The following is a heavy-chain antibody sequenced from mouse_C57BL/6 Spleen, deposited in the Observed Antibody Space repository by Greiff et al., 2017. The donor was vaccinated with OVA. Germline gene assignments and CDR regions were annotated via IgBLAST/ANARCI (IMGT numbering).Heavy chain of an antibody. CDR2: IYPGSGNT. D-gene: IGHD1-1*01. CDR1: GYTFTDYY. J-gene: IGHJ2*01. V-gene: IGHV1-76*01. Sequence: VMLVESGAELVRPGASVKLSCKASGYTFTDYYINWVKQRPGQGLEWIARIYPGSGNTYYNEKFKGKATLTAEKSSSTAYMQLSSLTSEDSAVYFCARGGSSYFDYWGQGTTLTVSS. CDR3: ARGGSSYFDY.